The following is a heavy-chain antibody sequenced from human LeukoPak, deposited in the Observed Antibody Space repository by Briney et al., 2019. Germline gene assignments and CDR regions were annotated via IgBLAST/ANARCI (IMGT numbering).Heavy chain of an antibody. Sequence: ASVKVSCKASAYTFTNYGIAWVRQAPGQGLEWMGWISAHNGNTNYAQKLQGRVTMTTDTSTNTAYMELRSLASDDTALYYCARDGYFDYWGQGTLVTVSS. CDR2: ISAHNGNT. V-gene: IGHV1-18*01. CDR3: ARDGYFDY. J-gene: IGHJ4*02. CDR1: AYTFTNYG.